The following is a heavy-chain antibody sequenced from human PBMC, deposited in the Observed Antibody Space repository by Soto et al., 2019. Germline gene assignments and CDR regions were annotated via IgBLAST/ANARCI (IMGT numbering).Heavy chain of an antibody. Sequence: QVHLVQSGAEVKKPGPSVKVSCKGSGYAFTTYGITWVRQAPGQGLEWMGWISAHNGNTNYAQKLQGRVTVTRDTSTSTAYMELRSLRSDDTAVYYCARGRYGDYWGQGALVTVPS. V-gene: IGHV1-18*01. CDR1: GYAFTTYG. J-gene: IGHJ4*02. CDR2: ISAHNGNT. D-gene: IGHD1-1*01. CDR3: ARGRYGDY.